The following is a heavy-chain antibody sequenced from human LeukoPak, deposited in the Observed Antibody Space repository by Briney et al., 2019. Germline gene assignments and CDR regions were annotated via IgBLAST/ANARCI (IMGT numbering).Heavy chain of an antibody. CDR2: ISFGGSDI. V-gene: IGHV3-11*01. Sequence: GGSLRLSCAASGFTFSDYYMTWIRQAPGKGLEWVSYISFGGSDIYYADSVKGRFTISRDNAKNSLYLQMNSLRAEDTAVYYCARACRSYWCGGFDIWGQGTMVTVSS. D-gene: IGHD2-15*01. J-gene: IGHJ3*02. CDR3: ARACRSYWCGGFDI. CDR1: GFTFSDYY.